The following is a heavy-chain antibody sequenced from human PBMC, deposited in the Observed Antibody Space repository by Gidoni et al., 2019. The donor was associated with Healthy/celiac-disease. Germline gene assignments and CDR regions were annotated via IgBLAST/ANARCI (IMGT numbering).Heavy chain of an antibody. V-gene: IGHV3-7*01. CDR3: ARDDYYYDSSGYYFFDY. D-gene: IGHD3-22*01. CDR2: IKQDGSEK. Sequence: EVQLVKSGGGLVQPGGSLRLYCAASGFPFSSYWRSWVRQASGKWLEWVANIKQDGSEKYYVDSVKGRFTISRDNAKNSLYLQMNSLRAEDTAVYYCARDDYYYDSSGYYFFDYWGQGTLVTVSS. J-gene: IGHJ4*02. CDR1: GFPFSSYW.